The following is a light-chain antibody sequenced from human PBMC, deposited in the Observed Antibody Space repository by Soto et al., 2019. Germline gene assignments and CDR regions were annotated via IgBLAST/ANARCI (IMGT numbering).Light chain of an antibody. Sequence: DIQMTQSPSSLSASVGDRVTITCRTSQTIIINLNWYQQKPGKAPKLLIYAASSLQSGVPSRFSGSGSGTDFTLTISSLQPEDFATYYCQQSYSTPPTFGQGTKVEIK. CDR2: AAS. CDR3: QQSYSTPPT. J-gene: IGKJ1*01. V-gene: IGKV1-39*01. CDR1: QTIIIN.